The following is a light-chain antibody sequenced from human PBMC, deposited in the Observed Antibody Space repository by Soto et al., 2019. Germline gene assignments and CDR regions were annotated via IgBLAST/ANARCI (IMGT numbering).Light chain of an antibody. CDR3: TSWTTSTTMI. Sequence: QSVLTQPASVSGSPGQSITMSRTGTSSDIGAYNFVSWYQQHPGKAPKLMLYDVNIRPSGVSNRFSGSKSGNTASLTISGLQAEDEADYYCTSWTTSTTMIFGGGTKVTVL. CDR1: SSDIGAYNF. J-gene: IGLJ2*01. V-gene: IGLV2-14*03. CDR2: DVN.